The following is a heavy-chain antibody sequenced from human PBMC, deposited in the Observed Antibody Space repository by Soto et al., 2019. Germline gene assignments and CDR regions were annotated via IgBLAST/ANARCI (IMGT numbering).Heavy chain of an antibody. CDR3: AKRSSSSTFDY. CDR2: ISGSDDST. CDR1: GFTFSSYA. D-gene: IGHD6-6*01. J-gene: IGHJ4*02. Sequence: PGGSLRLSCAASGFTFSSYAMSWVRQAPGKGLEWVSVISGSDDSTYYADSVKGRFTISRDNSKNTLNLQMNSLRAEDTGVYYCAKRSSSSTFDYWGQGTLVTVSS. V-gene: IGHV3-23*01.